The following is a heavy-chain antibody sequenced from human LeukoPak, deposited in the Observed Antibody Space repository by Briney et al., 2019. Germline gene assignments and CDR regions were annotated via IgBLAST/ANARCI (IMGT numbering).Heavy chain of an antibody. J-gene: IGHJ4*02. CDR1: GGSLSSYY. Sequence: SETLSLTCTVSGGSLSSYYWGWIRQPAGKGLEWIGRIYHSGNTNYNPSLKSRVTMSVDTSNNQFSLNLSSVTAADTAIYYCAREGGFWTGYNFDNWGQGTLVTVS. CDR3: AREGGFWTGYNFDN. V-gene: IGHV4-4*07. D-gene: IGHD3/OR15-3a*01. CDR2: IYHSGNT.